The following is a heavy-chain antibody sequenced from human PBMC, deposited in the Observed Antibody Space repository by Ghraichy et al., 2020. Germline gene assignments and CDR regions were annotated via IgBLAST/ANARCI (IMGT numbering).Heavy chain of an antibody. CDR3: ARGYGNSFGY. V-gene: IGHV4-4*07. D-gene: IGHD4-23*01. CDR1: GGSIRHHF. J-gene: IGHJ4*02. CDR2: FNTDGST. Sequence: ESLNISCTVSGGSIRHHFWSWVRQPAGRGLEWIGRFNTDGSTNYNPSLKNRVTMSGDTSKSQISLKLSSVTAADTAMYYCARGYGNSFGYWGQGILVTVSS.